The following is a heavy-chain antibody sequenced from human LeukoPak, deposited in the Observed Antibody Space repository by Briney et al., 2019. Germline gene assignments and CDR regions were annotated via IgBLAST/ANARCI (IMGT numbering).Heavy chain of an antibody. D-gene: IGHD6-19*01. CDR2: GDYSGGT. CDR3: AGERGEEYSSGWYKRNYFDN. V-gene: IGHV4-39*07. CDR1: GDSFSSVTGY. J-gene: IGHJ4*02. Sequence: PSETLSLTCTVSGDSFSSVTGYWAWIRQPPGKGLEWIASGDYSGGTYYNPSLESRVAISADMSKNQFSLKLTSVTGADTAVYYCAGERGEEYSSGWYKRNYFDNWGQGIQVTVSS.